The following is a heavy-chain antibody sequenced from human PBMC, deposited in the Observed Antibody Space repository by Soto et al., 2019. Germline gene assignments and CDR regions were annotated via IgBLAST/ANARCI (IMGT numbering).Heavy chain of an antibody. Sequence: SETLSLTCVVSGGSVRSNNWWFWVRQPPGKGLEWIGEIHHRESTNLNPSLKSRVTISVDRSKNEFSLKVKSVTAADTAVYYCGCRVEDISYDYYGMDVWAKGTTVTVSS. CDR3: GCRVEDISYDYYGMDV. J-gene: IGHJ6*04. CDR2: IHHREST. CDR1: GGSVRSNNW. D-gene: IGHD2-15*01. V-gene: IGHV4-4*02.